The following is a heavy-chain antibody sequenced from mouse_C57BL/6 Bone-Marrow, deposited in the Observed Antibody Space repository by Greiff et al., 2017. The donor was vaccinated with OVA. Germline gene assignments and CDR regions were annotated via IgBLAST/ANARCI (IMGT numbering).Heavy chain of an antibody. J-gene: IGHJ3*01. Sequence: EVKVVESGGGLVKPGGSLKLSCAASGFTFSDYGMHWVRQAPEKGLEWVAYISSGSSTIYYADTVKGRFTISRDNAKNTLFLQMTSLRSEDTAMYYCARSLYYGSSPWFAYWGQGTLVTVSA. V-gene: IGHV5-17*01. CDR2: ISSGSSTI. CDR3: ARSLYYGSSPWFAY. D-gene: IGHD1-1*01. CDR1: GFTFSDYG.